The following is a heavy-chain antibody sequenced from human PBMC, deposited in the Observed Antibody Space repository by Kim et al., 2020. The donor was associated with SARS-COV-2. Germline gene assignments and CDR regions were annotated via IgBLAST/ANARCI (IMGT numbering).Heavy chain of an antibody. CDR1: GYTFTSYD. J-gene: IGHJ6*03. V-gene: IGHV1-8*01. CDR3: ARARRERAVIVVVIPYYYYYMDV. CDR2: MNPNSGNT. D-gene: IGHD3-22*01. Sequence: ASVKVSCKASGYTFTSYDINWVRQATGQGLEWMGWMNPNSGNTGYAQKFQGRVTMTRNTPISTAYMELSSLRSEDTAVYYCARARRERAVIVVVIPYYYYYMDVWGKGTTVTVSS.